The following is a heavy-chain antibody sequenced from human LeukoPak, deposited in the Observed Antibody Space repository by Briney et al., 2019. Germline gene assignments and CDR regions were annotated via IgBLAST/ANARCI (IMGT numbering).Heavy chain of an antibody. CDR1: GYTFTSYY. CDR3: ARTLVGSTNLSPFDY. Sequence: ASVKVSSMPSGYTFTSYYMHWVRQAPGQGREWMGLINPSGGSTTYAQKFQGRVTMTRDTSTSTVYMELSSLRSEDTAVYYCARTLVGSTNLSPFDYWGQGTLVTVSS. V-gene: IGHV1-46*01. D-gene: IGHD2-15*01. J-gene: IGHJ4*02. CDR2: INPSGGST.